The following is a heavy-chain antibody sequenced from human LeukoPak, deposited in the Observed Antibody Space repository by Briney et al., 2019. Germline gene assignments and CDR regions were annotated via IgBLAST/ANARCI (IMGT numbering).Heavy chain of an antibody. CDR3: ATSITIFGVVDAFDI. CDR1: GYTLTELS. Sequence: APVKVSCKVSGYTLTELSMHWVRQAPGKGLEWMGGFDPEDGETIYAQKFQGRVTMTEDTSTDTAYMELSSLRSEDTAVYYCATSITIFGVVDAFDIWGQGTMVTVSS. D-gene: IGHD3-3*01. CDR2: FDPEDGET. J-gene: IGHJ3*02. V-gene: IGHV1-24*01.